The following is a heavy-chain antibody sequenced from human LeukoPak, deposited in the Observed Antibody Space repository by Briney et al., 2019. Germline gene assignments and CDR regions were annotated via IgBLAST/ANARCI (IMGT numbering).Heavy chain of an antibody. V-gene: IGHV1-2*02. CDR1: GYTFTGYY. CDR2: INPNSGGT. J-gene: IGHJ3*02. CDR3: ARDSNRHFTYYYGSGSWAFDI. D-gene: IGHD3-10*01. Sequence: ASVKVSCKASGYTFTGYYMHWVRQAPGQGLEWMGWINPNSGGTNYAQKFQGRVTMTRDTSISTAYMELSRLRSDDTAVYYCARDSNRHFTYYYGSGSWAFDIWGQGTMVTVSS.